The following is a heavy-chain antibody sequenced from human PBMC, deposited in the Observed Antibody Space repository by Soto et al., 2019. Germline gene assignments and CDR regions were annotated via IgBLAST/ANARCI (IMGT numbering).Heavy chain of an antibody. D-gene: IGHD1-26*01. Sequence: SVKVSCKAAGGTFSRYGISWVRQAPGQGLEWMGGIIPMFGTATHTQNFQGRLTITADESTSTAYMELSSLRSEDTAVYFCARSVGVTTLSYLDYWGQGTLVTVSS. V-gene: IGHV1-69*13. CDR1: GGTFSRYG. J-gene: IGHJ4*02. CDR2: IIPMFGTA. CDR3: ARSVGVTTLSYLDY.